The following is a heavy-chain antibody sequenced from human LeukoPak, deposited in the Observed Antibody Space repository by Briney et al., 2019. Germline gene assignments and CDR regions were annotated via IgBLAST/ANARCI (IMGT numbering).Heavy chain of an antibody. CDR3: ARVSPGVGVVVVAATKEDHFDY. D-gene: IGHD2-15*01. J-gene: IGHJ4*02. CDR1: GFTFSSYA. V-gene: IGHV3-23*01. CDR2: ISGSCGST. Sequence: GGSLRLSCAASGFTFSSYAMSWVRQAPGKGLEWVSSISGSCGSTYYADSVKGRFTISRDNAKNSLYLQMNSLRAEDTAVYYCARVSPGVGVVVVAATKEDHFDYWGQGTLVTVSS.